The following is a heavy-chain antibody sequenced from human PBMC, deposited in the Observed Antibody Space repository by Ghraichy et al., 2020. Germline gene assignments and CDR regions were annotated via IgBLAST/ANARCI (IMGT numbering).Heavy chain of an antibody. CDR1: GFTFSAYA. CDR2: ITDSGGST. Sequence: GGSLRLSCAASGFTFSAYAMSWVRQAPGKGLEWVSAITDSGGSTYYVDSVKGRFTISRDNSKNTLYLQMNSLRAEDTAVYYCAKDYPDCTNGVCYWGQGTLVTVSS. CDR3: AKDYPDCTNGVCY. J-gene: IGHJ4*02. V-gene: IGHV3-23*01. D-gene: IGHD2-8*01.